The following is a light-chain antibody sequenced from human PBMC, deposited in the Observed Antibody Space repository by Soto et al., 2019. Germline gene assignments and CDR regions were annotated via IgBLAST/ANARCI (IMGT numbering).Light chain of an antibody. Sequence: LTQPHSVSESPGKTLSISCTRSSGSIANNYVQWFQQHPGKAPKLMICEVSKRPSGVPDRFSGSRSGNTASLTVSGLQAEDEADYYCCSYAGSNNYVFGTGTKVTVL. CDR3: CSYAGSNNYV. J-gene: IGLJ1*01. CDR1: SGSIANNY. V-gene: IGLV2-8*01. CDR2: EVS.